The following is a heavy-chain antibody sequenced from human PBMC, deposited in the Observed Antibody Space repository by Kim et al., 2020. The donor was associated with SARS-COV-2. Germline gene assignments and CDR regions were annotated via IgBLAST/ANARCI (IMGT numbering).Heavy chain of an antibody. J-gene: IGHJ5*02. Sequence: NPSLKSRVTISVDTSKNQFSLKLSSVTAADTAVYYCAREVVVSAAIWFDPWGQGTLVTVSS. CDR3: AREVVVSAAIWFDP. D-gene: IGHD2-2*01. V-gene: IGHV4-59*01.